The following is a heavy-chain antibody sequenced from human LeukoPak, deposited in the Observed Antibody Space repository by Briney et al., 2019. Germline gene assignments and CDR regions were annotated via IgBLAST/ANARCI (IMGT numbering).Heavy chain of an antibody. CDR3: TKIAGPTAY. Sequence: GGSLRLSCAASGFTLNNYWMHWVRQAPGKGLVWVSRINSDGSSTTYADSVKGRFTMSRDNAKNTLYLQMNSLRAEDTAVYYCTKIAGPTAYWGQGTLVTVSS. V-gene: IGHV3-74*01. J-gene: IGHJ4*02. CDR2: INSDGSST. D-gene: IGHD4-17*01. CDR1: GFTLNNYW.